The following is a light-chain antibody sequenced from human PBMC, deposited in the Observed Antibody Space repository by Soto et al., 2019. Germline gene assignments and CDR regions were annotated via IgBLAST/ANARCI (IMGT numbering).Light chain of an antibody. CDR2: DAS. J-gene: IGKJ4*01. CDR3: QQLESYPST. Sequence: DIQMTQSPSILSASVGDRVTITCRASQSVSSWLAWYQQRPGQAPKLLIYDASTLTSGVPSRFSGSGSGTDFTLTISSLQPEDFATYYCQQLESYPSTFGGGTKVDIK. CDR1: QSVSSW. V-gene: IGKV1-5*01.